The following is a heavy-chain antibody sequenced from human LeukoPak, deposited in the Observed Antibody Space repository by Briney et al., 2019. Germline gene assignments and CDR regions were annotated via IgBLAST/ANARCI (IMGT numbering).Heavy chain of an antibody. D-gene: IGHD6-6*01. V-gene: IGHV3-66*02. CDR2: IYSGGGT. CDR3: ARDDGSSPYDY. J-gene: IGHJ4*02. CDR1: GFTVSSNY. Sequence: GVSLRLSCAASGFTVSSNYMSWIRQAPGKGLEWVSVIYSGGGTYYAGSVKGRFTISRDNSKNTLYLQMNSLRAEDTAVYYCARDDGSSPYDYWGQGTLVTVSS.